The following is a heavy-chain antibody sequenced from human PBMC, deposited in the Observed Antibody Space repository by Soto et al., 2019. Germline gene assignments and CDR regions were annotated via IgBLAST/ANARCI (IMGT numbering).Heavy chain of an antibody. Sequence: EVQLVESGGGLVQPGGSLTLSCAASGFTFSSHWMHWVRQAPGKGLVCVSRINTDGSDTTYADSVKGRFTISRDNAKNTLDLQMNSLRAEDTAVYYCVRRDAVTIWPFWSWGQGTLVTVSS. D-gene: IGHD3-3*01. J-gene: IGHJ5*02. CDR2: INTDGSDT. CDR3: VRRDAVTIWPFWS. V-gene: IGHV3-74*01. CDR1: GFTFSSHW.